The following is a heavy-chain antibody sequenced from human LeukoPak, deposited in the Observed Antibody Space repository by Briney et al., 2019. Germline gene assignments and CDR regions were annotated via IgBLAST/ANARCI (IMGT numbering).Heavy chain of an antibody. Sequence: QAGGSLRLSWPASGFTFSREGMTSVRQAPGKGLEWVSGISGGGGNTYYADSVKGRFTISRDNSKNTLYLQMNTLRAEDTAVYYSVRDLQLSQLGYTDYWGQGTLVTVSS. J-gene: IGHJ4*02. V-gene: IGHV3-23*01. CDR2: ISGGGGNT. CDR1: GFTFSREG. D-gene: IGHD5-18*01. CDR3: VRDLQLSQLGYTDY.